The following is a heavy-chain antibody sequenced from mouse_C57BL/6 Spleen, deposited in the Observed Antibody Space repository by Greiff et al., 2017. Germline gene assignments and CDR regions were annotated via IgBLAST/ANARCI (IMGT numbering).Heavy chain of an antibody. CDR1: GYTFTSYG. J-gene: IGHJ4*01. Sequence: VQLTESGAELARPGASVKLSCKASGYTFTSYGISWVKQRTGQGLEWIGEIYPRSGNTYYNEKFKGKATLTADKSSSTAYMELRSLTSEDSAVYFCARCGNYVAYAMDYWGQGTSVTVSS. V-gene: IGHV1-81*01. D-gene: IGHD2-1*01. CDR2: IYPRSGNT. CDR3: ARCGNYVAYAMDY.